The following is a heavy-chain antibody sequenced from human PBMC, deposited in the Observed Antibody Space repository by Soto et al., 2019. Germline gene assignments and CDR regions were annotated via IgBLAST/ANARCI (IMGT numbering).Heavy chain of an antibody. D-gene: IGHD2-2*01. Sequence: QVQLVQSGAEVKKPGASVKVSCKASGYTFTGYYMHWVRQAPGQRLEWMGWIDPYSGGTNYAQKLQGWVTMTRDTSIIPAYMELSRLRSDDTAEYYCARDVNCSSTSCYGRGPFYYWGQGTLVTVS. J-gene: IGHJ4*02. CDR2: IDPYSGGT. CDR3: ARDVNCSSTSCYGRGPFYY. CDR1: GYTFTGYY. V-gene: IGHV1-2*04.